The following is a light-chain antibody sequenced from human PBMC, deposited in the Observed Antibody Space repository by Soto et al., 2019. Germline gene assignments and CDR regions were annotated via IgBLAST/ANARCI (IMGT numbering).Light chain of an antibody. Sequence: DIVKTQSPDSLAVSLGERATINCKSSQSVLYSSNNKNYLAWYQQKPGQPPKLLIYWASTRESGVPDRFSGSGSGTDFTLTISSLQAEDVAVYYCQQYYSTLWTFGQGTKVEIK. CDR3: QQYYSTLWT. CDR2: WAS. V-gene: IGKV4-1*01. J-gene: IGKJ1*01. CDR1: QSVLYSSNNKNY.